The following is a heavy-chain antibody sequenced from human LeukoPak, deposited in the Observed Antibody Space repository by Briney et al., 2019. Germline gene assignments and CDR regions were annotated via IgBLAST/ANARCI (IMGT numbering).Heavy chain of an antibody. CDR3: ARGNSSSSFDY. D-gene: IGHD6-6*01. CDR2: INHSGST. CDR1: GGSFSGCY. J-gene: IGHJ4*02. V-gene: IGHV4-34*01. Sequence: SETLSLTCAVYGGSFSGCYWSWIRQPPGKGLEWIGEINHSGSTNYNPSLKSRVTISVDTSKNQFSLKLSSVTAADTAVYYCARGNSSSSFDYWGQGTLVTVSS.